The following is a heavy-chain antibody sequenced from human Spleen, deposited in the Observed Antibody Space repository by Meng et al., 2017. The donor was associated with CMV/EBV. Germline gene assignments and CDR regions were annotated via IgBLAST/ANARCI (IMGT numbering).Heavy chain of an antibody. Sequence: SGFTFSSDGMHWVRQAPGKGLEWVVVIWYDGSSKYYLESVKGRFTISRDNSKNTLYLQMNSLRAEDTAVYYCARGGYYDSSGQNWFDPWGQGTLVTVSS. CDR2: IWYDGSSK. V-gene: IGHV3-33*01. CDR1: GFTFSSDG. D-gene: IGHD3-22*01. J-gene: IGHJ5*02. CDR3: ARGGYYDSSGQNWFDP.